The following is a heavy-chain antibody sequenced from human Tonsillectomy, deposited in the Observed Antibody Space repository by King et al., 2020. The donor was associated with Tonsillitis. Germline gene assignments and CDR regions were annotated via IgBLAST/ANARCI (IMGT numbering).Heavy chain of an antibody. V-gene: IGHV1-2*02. J-gene: IGHJ1*01. Sequence: QLVQSGAELRKPGASVTVSCRTSGDTFTGHFVHWVRQAPGQGLEWMGWINPKSGDTNYVQKFKGRVTLSGDVSITTAYMGLRSLRPDDTAVYYCATNAVGIDVSAYRDFRHWGQGTLVTVSS. CDR2: INPKSGDT. CDR3: ATNAVGIDVSAYRDFRH. CDR1: GDTFTGHF. D-gene: IGHD3-16*01.